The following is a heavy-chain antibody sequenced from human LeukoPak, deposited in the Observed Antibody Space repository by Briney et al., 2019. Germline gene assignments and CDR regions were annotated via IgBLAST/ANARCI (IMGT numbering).Heavy chain of an antibody. CDR1: GYTLTELS. Sequence: ASVKVSCKVSGYTLTELSMHWVRQAPGKGLEWMGGFDPEDGETIYAQKFQGRVTMTRDTSISTAYMELSRLRSDDTAVYYCARDWLVTAIGGFDPWGQGTLVTVSS. V-gene: IGHV1-24*01. CDR2: FDPEDGET. D-gene: IGHD2-21*02. CDR3: ARDWLVTAIGGFDP. J-gene: IGHJ5*02.